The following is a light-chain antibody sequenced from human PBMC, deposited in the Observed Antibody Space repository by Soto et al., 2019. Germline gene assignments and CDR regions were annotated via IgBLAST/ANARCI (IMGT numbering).Light chain of an antibody. V-gene: IGLV1-40*01. CDR1: SSNIGAGFD. J-gene: IGLJ2*01. CDR3: QSYDNSLLAYG. CDR2: AND. Sequence: QSVLTQPPSVSGAPGQRLTISCAGTSSNIGAGFDVHWYQQLPGTAPKLLIYANDDRPSGVPDRFSGSTSGTSASLAITGLQAEDAADYYSQSYDNSLLAYGFGGGTKLTVL.